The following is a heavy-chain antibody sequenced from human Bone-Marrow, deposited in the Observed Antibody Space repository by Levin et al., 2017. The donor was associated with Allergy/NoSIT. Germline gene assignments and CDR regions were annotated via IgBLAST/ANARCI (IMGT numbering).Heavy chain of an antibody. V-gene: IGHV5-51*01. D-gene: IGHD3-22*01. CDR2: IYPGDSDT. CDR3: AKGSDTRGYYFDY. CDR1: SDSSAKYW. J-gene: IGHJ4*02. Sequence: GESLKISCKTSSDSSAKYWIGWVRQVPGKGLEWMGIIYPGDSDTRYNPSFQAHVTISADKSINTAYLQWSGLRTSDTATYYCAKGSDTRGYYFDYWGQGTLVTVSS.